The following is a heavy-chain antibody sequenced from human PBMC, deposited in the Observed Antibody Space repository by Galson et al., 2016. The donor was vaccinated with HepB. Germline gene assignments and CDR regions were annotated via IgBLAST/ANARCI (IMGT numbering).Heavy chain of an antibody. Sequence: SLRLSCAASGFTFSSNWMNWVRQTPGKGLEWVANINQGGSENNYVDSVKGRLTISRDNAKNSLYLQMHSLRVEDTAVYYCVRDIHYTGGGGYYLAFDIWGQGTMVTVSS. CDR3: VRDIHYTGGGGYYLAFDI. CDR2: INQGGSEN. D-gene: IGHD2-8*02. V-gene: IGHV3-7*04. CDR1: GFTFSSNW. J-gene: IGHJ3*02.